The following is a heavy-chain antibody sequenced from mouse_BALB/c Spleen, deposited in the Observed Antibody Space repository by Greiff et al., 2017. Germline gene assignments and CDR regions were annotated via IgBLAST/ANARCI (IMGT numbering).Heavy chain of an antibody. D-gene: IGHD3-1*01. Sequence: EVKLMESGGGLVKPGGSLKLSCAASGFTFSSYAMSWVRQTPEKRLEWVASISSGGSTYYPDSVKGRFTISRDNARNILYLQMSSLRSEDTAMYYCARGSSGPLDYWGQGTTLTVAS. CDR1: GFTFSSYA. V-gene: IGHV5-6-5*01. CDR3: ARGSSGPLDY. J-gene: IGHJ2*01. CDR2: ISSGGST.